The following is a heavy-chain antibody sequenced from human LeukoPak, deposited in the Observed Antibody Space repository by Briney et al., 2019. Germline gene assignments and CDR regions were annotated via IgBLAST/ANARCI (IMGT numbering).Heavy chain of an antibody. CDR3: AKGIPGCSGGSCYYNWFDP. CDR1: GGSFSSYA. J-gene: IGHJ5*02. CDR2: IIPTFGTA. V-gene: IGHV1-69*05. Sequence: ASVKVSCKASGGSFSSYAISWVREAPGQGLEWMARIIPTFGTANYAQKFQGRVTITTDESTSTAYMELSSLRSEDTAVYYCAKGIPGCSGGSCYYNWFDPWGQGTLVTVSS. D-gene: IGHD2-15*01.